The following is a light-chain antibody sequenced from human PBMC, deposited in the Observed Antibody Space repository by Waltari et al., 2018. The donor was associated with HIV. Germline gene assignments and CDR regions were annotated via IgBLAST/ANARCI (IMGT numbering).Light chain of an antibody. Sequence: QSALTQPAAVSGSPGQSITISCTETSSDVGNYNLVYWYQQYEGKAPKLLIYEVTKRPAGVSSSFSGSKSGNTSSLTISGLQAADEAKYYCCLYGNSDTFVLFGGGTRVT. CDR3: CLYGNSDTFVL. V-gene: IGLV2-23*02. J-gene: IGLJ2*01. CDR2: EVT. CDR1: SSDVGNYNL.